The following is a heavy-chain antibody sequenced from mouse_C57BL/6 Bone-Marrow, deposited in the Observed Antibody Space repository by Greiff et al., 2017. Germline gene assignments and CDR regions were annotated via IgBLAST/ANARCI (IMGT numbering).Heavy chain of an antibody. CDR1: GFNIKDDY. CDR2: IDPENGDT. CDR3: TTITTVVAYDFDY. J-gene: IGHJ2*01. D-gene: IGHD1-1*01. Sequence: VQLQQSGAELVRPGASVKLSCTASGFNIKDDYMHWVKQRPEQGLEWIGWIDPENGDTEYASKFQGKATITADTSSNTAYLQLSSLTSEDTAVYYCTTITTVVAYDFDYWGQGTTLTVSS. V-gene: IGHV14-4*01.